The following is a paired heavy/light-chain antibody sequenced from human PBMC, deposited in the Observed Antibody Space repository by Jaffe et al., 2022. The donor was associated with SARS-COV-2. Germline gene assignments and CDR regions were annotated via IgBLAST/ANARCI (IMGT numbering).Heavy chain of an antibody. CDR1: GFTLSDYY. Sequence: QVQLVESGGGLVKPGGSLRLSCAASGFTLSDYYMSWIRQAPGKGLEWVSDISSSGSTIYYAESVKGRFTVSRDNAYNSLYLQMNSLRAEDTAVYYCARALGGSYYNWFDPWGQGTLVTVSS. CDR3: ARALGGSYYNWFDP. D-gene: IGHD2-15*01. J-gene: IGHJ5*02. CDR2: ISSSGSTI. V-gene: IGHV3-11*01.
Light chain of an antibody. J-gene: IGLJ2*01. CDR3: GTWDSSLSVVV. CDR1: SSNIGNNY. V-gene: IGLV1-51*01. CDR2: DNN. Sequence: QSVLTQPPSVSAAPGQKVTISCSGSSSNIGNNYVSWYQQLPGTAPKLLIYDNNKRPSGIPDRFSGSKSGTSVTLGITGLQTGDEADYYCGTWDSSLSVVVFGGGTKLTVL.